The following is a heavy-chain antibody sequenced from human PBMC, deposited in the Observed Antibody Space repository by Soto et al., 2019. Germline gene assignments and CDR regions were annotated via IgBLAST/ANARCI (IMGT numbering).Heavy chain of an antibody. D-gene: IGHD6-6*01. J-gene: IGHJ6*02. CDR2: IIPIFGTA. V-gene: IGHV1-69*01. Sequence: QVQLVQSGAEVKKPGSSVKVSCTASGGTFSSYAISWVRQAPGQGLEWMGGIIPIFGTANYAQKFQGRVTITADESTSTAYMELSSLRSEDTAVYYCARAVAARADYGMDVWGQGTTVTVSS. CDR3: ARAVAARADYGMDV. CDR1: GGTFSSYA.